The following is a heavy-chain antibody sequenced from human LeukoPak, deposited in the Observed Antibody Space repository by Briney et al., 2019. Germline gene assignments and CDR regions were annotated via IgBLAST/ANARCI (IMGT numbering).Heavy chain of an antibody. D-gene: IGHD1-26*01. CDR1: GYTFASYY. CDR3: ASPHWSGSSAGFDY. J-gene: IGHJ4*02. CDR2: IDPSGGST. Sequence: ASVKVSCKASGYTFASYYIHWVRQAPGQGLEWMGIIDPSGGSTSYAQKFQGRLTMTRDMSTSTVYMELSSLGSEDTAVYYCASPHWSGSSAGFDYWGQGTLVTVSS. V-gene: IGHV1-46*01.